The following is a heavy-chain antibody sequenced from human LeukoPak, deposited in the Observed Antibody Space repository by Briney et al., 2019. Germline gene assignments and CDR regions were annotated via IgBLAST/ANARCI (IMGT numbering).Heavy chain of an antibody. J-gene: IGHJ5*02. D-gene: IGHD3-3*01. CDR2: ISSSSSYI. CDR3: ARGFLDNWGFDP. V-gene: IGHV3-21*01. CDR1: GFTFSSYS. Sequence: GGSLRLSCAASGFTFSSYSMNWVRQAPGKGLEWVSSISSSSSYIYYADSVKGRFTISRDNAKNSLYLQMNSLRAEDTAVYYCARGFLDNWGFDPWGQGTLVTVSS.